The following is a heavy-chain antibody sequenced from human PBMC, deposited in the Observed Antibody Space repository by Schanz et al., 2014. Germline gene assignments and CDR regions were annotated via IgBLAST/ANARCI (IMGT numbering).Heavy chain of an antibody. J-gene: IGHJ5*02. CDR1: GFTFSNAW. CDR3: STTPNFYASGTYSWFDP. V-gene: IGHV3-15*01. Sequence: EVQLLESGGGLVKPGGSLRLSCAASGFTFSNAWMSWVRQAPGKGLEWVARIKSKADGGTTDYPAPVKGRFIISRDDSRNTLYLQMSGLKTEDTAVYYCSTTPNFYASGTYSWFDPWGQGTRVTVSS. CDR2: IKSKADGGTT. D-gene: IGHD3-10*01.